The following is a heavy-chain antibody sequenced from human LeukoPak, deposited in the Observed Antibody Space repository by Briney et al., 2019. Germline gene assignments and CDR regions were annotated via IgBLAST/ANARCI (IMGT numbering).Heavy chain of an antibody. CDR1: GFTFSSYG. Sequence: PGGSLRLSCAASGFTFSSYGMHWVRQAPGKGLEWVAVISYDGSNKYYADSVKGRFTISRDNSKNTLYLQMNSLRAEGTAVYYCARAGYYLSPYFFDYWGQGTLVTVSS. V-gene: IGHV3-30*03. CDR2: ISYDGSNK. J-gene: IGHJ4*02. D-gene: IGHD3-3*01. CDR3: ARAGYYLSPYFFDY.